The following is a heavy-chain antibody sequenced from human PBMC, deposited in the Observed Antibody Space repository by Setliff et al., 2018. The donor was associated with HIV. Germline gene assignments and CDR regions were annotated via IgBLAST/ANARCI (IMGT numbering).Heavy chain of an antibody. J-gene: IGHJ6*03. Sequence: SETLSLTCTVSGGSVSSYYWSWIRQPAGKGLEWIGRIYGTGSTTYSPSLESRVTMSIDRSNNLFSLELTSVTAADTAVYYCASHQHNFTGYYYYYYYMAVWGRGTMVTAP. V-gene: IGHV4-4*07. CDR2: IYGTGST. CDR1: GGSVSSYY. CDR3: ASHQHNFTGYYYYYYYMAV. D-gene: IGHD3-9*01.